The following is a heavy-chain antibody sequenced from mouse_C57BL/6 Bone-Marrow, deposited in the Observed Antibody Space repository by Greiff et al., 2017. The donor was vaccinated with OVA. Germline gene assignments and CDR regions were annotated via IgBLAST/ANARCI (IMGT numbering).Heavy chain of an antibody. Sequence: EVQLQQSVAELVRPGASVKLSCTASGYTFTNSSMHWVKQRPGQGLEWIGWINPGNGNTKYTQKFKGKATLTADKSSSTAYMQISSLTSEDAAIYYCARPDSSFDYWGQGTTLTVSS. J-gene: IGHJ2*01. CDR3: ARPDSSFDY. CDR1: GYTFTNSS. V-gene: IGHV14-3*01. CDR2: INPGNGNT.